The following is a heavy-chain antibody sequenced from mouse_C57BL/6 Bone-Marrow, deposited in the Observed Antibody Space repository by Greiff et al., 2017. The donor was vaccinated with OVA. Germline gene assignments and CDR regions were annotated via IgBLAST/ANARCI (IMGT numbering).Heavy chain of an antibody. CDR2: ISSGGSYT. J-gene: IGHJ4*01. V-gene: IGHV5-6*01. CDR3: ARPGSSPYYYAMDY. Sequence: EVQGVESGGDLVKPGGSLKLSCAASGFTFSSYGMSWVRQTPDKRLEWVATISSGGSYTYYPDSVKGRFTISRDNAKNTLYLQMSSLKSEDTAMYYCARPGSSPYYYAMDYWGQGTSVTVSS. CDR1: GFTFSSYG. D-gene: IGHD1-1*01.